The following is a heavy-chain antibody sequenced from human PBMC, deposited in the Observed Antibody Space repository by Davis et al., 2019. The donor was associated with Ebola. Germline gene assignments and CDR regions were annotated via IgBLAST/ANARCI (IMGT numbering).Heavy chain of an antibody. D-gene: IGHD3-3*01. CDR2: IIPIFGTA. CDR3: ARDSLVPDFWSGYQNYSSGKKGANYYYYYMDV. V-gene: IGHV1-69*13. J-gene: IGHJ6*03. Sequence: SVKVSCKASGYTFTGYYMHWVRQAPGQGLEWMGGIIPIFGTANYAQKFQGRVTITADESTSTAYMELSSLRSEDTAVYYCARDSLVPDFWSGYQNYSSGKKGANYYYYYMDVWGKGTTVTVSS. CDR1: GYTFTGYY.